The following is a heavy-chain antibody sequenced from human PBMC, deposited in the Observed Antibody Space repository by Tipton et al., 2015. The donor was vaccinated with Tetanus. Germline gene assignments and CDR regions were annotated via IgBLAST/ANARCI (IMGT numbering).Heavy chain of an antibody. V-gene: IGHV3-30-3*01. J-gene: IGHJ4*02. D-gene: IGHD3-16*01. CDR2: ITFDGSTK. CDR1: GFTFTRYA. Sequence: SLRLSCAASGFTFTRYAMHWVRQAPGKGLEWVAVITFDGSTKYYGDSVKGRFTLSRDNSQNTLYLQMNSLKVEDTAVYYCAREDGGPTLDYFDSWGQVALVIVSS. CDR3: AREDGGPTLDYFDS.